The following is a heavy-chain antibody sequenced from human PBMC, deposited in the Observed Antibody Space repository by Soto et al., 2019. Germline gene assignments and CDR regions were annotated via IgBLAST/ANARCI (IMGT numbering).Heavy chain of an antibody. Sequence: EVPLVESGGGLVQPGGSLRLSCVVSGFSVSSNYMSWVRQAPGKGLDWVSVIYADGTTYYGDSVKGRFTISRHNSKNTLYLQMDSLRTEDPAVYYCARGGGPFMKSVPNPFDYWGQGTLVTVSS. D-gene: IGHD4-17*01. CDR2: IYADGTT. J-gene: IGHJ4*02. CDR3: ARGGGPFMKSVPNPFDY. CDR1: GFSVSSNY. V-gene: IGHV3-53*04.